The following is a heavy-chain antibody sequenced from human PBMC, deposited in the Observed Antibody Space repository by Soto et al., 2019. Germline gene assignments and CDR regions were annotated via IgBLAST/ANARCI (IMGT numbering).Heavy chain of an antibody. CDR1: GASISSGDYS. J-gene: IGHJ4*02. V-gene: IGHV4-30-2*01. D-gene: IGHD3-22*01. CDR3: ARFVHSGCYFPSYFDS. Sequence: QLHLQESGSGLVRPSQTLTLTCAVSGASISSGDYSWTWIRQPPGRGLEWIGYIYHSGNTYYNPSLKSRVTISVVKSKNQFFLDLNYVPAADTAVYYCARFVHSGCYFPSYFDSWGQGTLVTVSS. CDR2: IYHSGNT.